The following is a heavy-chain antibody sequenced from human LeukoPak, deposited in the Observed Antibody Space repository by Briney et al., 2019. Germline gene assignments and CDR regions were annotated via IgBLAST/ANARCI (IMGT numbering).Heavy chain of an antibody. CDR3: AQKGGTDY. CDR2: ISSTGSPI. J-gene: IGHJ4*02. Sequence: GGSLRLSCAASGFTFSRFGMDWVRQAPGKGLEWVSYISSTGSPIYYADSVKGRFTISRDNAKNSLYLQMNSLRDDDTAVYYCAQKGGTDYWGQGTLVTVSS. D-gene: IGHD2-15*01. V-gene: IGHV3-48*02. CDR1: GFTFSRFG.